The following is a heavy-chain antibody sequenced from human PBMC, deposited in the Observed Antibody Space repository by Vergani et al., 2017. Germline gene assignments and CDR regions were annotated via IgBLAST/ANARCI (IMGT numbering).Heavy chain of an antibody. CDR2: IHTSGST. CDR3: ARGRCLGGSCYKHLFDY. V-gene: IGHV4-61*02. Sequence: QVQLQESGPGLVKPSQTLSLTCTVPGGSINSHNYYWSWIRQPAGKGLEWIGRIHTSGSTNYNPSLKSRVTMSEDTSKNQFSLNLTSVTAADTAVYFCARGRCLGGSCYKHLFDYWGQGILVTVSS. CDR1: GGSINSHNYY. D-gene: IGHD2-15*01. J-gene: IGHJ4*02.